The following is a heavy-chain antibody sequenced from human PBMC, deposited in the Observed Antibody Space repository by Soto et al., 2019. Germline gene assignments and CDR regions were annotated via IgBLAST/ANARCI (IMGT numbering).Heavy chain of an antibody. CDR2: IYYSGST. V-gene: IGHV4-39*01. D-gene: IGHD1-26*01. Sequence: PSQTLSLTCTVSGGSMSSNSYCWGWIRQPPGKGLEWIGSIYYSGSTYYNPSLKSRVTISVDTSKNQFSLKLSSVTAADTAVYYCARLGGSYGDYWGQGTLVTVSS. J-gene: IGHJ4*02. CDR1: GGSMSSNSYC. CDR3: ARLGGSYGDY.